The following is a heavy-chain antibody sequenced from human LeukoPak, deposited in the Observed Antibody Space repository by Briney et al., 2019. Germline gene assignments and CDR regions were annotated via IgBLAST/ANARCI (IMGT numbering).Heavy chain of an antibody. J-gene: IGHJ4*02. CDR2: INHSGST. D-gene: IGHD3-22*01. V-gene: IGHV4-34*01. Sequence: SSETLSLTCAVYGGSFSGYYWSWIRQPPGRGLEWIGEINHSGSTNYNPSLKSRVTISVDTSKNQFSLKLSSVTAADTAVYYCARGRMRYYYDSSGYYYPDWGQGTLVTVSS. CDR1: GGSFSGYY. CDR3: ARGRMRYYYDSSGYYYPD.